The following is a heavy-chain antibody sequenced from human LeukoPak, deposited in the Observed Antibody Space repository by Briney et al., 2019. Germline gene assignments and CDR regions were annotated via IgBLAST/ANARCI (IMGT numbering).Heavy chain of an antibody. CDR2: IKSKTDGGTT. D-gene: IGHD2-15*01. J-gene: IGHJ4*02. CDR3: TRDPANCSGGSCYSDPLDY. Sequence: GSLRLSCAASGFTFSNAWMNWVRQAPGKGLEWVGRIKSKTDGGTTDYAAPVKGRFTISRDDSKNTLYLQMNSLKTEDTAVYYCTRDPANCSGGSCYSDPLDYWGQGTLVTVSS. CDR1: GFTFSNAW. V-gene: IGHV3-15*07.